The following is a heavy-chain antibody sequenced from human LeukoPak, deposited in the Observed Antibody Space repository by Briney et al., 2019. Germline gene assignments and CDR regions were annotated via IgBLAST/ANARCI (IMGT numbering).Heavy chain of an antibody. V-gene: IGHV1-69*13. CDR3: ARTRDDSSGPPFDY. Sequence: SVKVSCKASGGTFSSYAISWVRQAPGQGLEWMGGIIPIFGTANYAQKFQGRDTITADESTSTAYMELSSLRSEDTAVYYCARTRDDSSGPPFDYWGQGTLVTVSS. CDR2: IIPIFGTA. J-gene: IGHJ4*02. CDR1: GGTFSSYA. D-gene: IGHD3-22*01.